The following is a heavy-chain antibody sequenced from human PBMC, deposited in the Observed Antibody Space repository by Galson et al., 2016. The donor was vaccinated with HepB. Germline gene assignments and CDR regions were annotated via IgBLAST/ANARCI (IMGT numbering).Heavy chain of an antibody. V-gene: IGHV4-39*02. Sequence: LSLTCTVSGGSFSSSSYYWGWIRQPPGKGLEWIGTIYHSGNTYYNPSLKSRVTISVDTSKNHFSLKLSSVTAADTAVYYCARLHEGYSYGDNWFDPWGQGTLVTVSS. J-gene: IGHJ5*02. CDR1: GGSFSSSSYY. D-gene: IGHD5-18*01. CDR3: ARLHEGYSYGDNWFDP. CDR2: IYHSGNT.